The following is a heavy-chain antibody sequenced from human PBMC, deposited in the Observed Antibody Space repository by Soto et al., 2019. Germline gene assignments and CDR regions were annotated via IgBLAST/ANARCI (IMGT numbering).Heavy chain of an antibody. CDR1: GFTFSSYS. J-gene: IGHJ4*02. CDR2: ISSSSSTI. CDR3: ARVPQYYDSSVYGY. V-gene: IGHV3-48*02. Sequence: EVQLVESGGGLVQPGGSLRLSCAASGFTFSSYSMNWVRQAPGKGLEWVSYISSSSSTIYYADSVKGRFTISRDNAKNSLYLQMNSLRDEDTAVYYCARVPQYYDSSVYGYWGQGTLVTVSS. D-gene: IGHD3-22*01.